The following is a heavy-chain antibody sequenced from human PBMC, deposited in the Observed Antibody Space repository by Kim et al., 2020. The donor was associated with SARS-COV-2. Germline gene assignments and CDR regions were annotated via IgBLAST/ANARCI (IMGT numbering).Heavy chain of an antibody. CDR3: ARGYYFGY. J-gene: IGHJ4*02. V-gene: IGHV4-34*01. CDR2: HTGNI. Sequence: HTGNISYNLSLKSRVTVSFDTSKNHFSLKLSSVTAADTAVYYCARGYYFGYWGQGTLVIVSS.